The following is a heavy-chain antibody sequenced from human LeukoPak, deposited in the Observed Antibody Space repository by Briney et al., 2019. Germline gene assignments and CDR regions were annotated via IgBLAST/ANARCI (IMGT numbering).Heavy chain of an antibody. CDR3: AREGNSGYDYIRFDY. V-gene: IGHV1-46*01. CDR2: INPSDGST. CDR1: GYTFTSYY. D-gene: IGHD5-12*01. Sequence: GASVKVSCKASGYTFTSYYMHWVRQAPGQGLEWMGIINPSDGSTSYAQKFQGRVTMTRDTSTSTVYMELSSLRSEDTAVYYCAREGNSGYDYIRFDYWGQGTLVTVSS. J-gene: IGHJ4*02.